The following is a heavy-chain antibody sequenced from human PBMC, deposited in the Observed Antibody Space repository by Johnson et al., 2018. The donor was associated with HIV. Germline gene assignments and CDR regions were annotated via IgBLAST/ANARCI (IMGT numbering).Heavy chain of an antibody. V-gene: IGHV3-7*01. J-gene: IGHJ3*02. CDR3: ARTTRMVGAFDI. CDR1: GFTFSSYW. CDR2: IKQDGSEK. D-gene: IGHD2-15*01. Sequence: MLLVESGGGLVQPGGSLRLSCAASGFTFSSYWMSWVRQAPGKGLEWVANIKQDGSEKYYVDSVKGRFTISRDNSKNTLYLQMNSLRADDTAVYYCARTTRMVGAFDIWGQGTMVTVSS.